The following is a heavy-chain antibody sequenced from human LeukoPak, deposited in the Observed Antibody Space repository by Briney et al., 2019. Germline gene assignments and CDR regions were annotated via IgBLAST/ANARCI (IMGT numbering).Heavy chain of an antibody. Sequence: SVKVSCKASGGTFSSYAISWVRQAPGQGLEWMGGIIPIFGTANYAQKFQGRVTITADESTSTAYMELSSLRSEATAVYYCAIRRVSSGWYNYYGMDVWGQGTTVTVSS. V-gene: IGHV1-69*13. CDR1: GGTFSSYA. J-gene: IGHJ6*02. CDR3: AIRRVSSGWYNYYGMDV. D-gene: IGHD6-19*01. CDR2: IIPIFGTA.